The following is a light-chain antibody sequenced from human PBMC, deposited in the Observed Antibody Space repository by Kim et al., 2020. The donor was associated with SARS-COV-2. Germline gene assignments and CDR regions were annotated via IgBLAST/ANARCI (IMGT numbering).Light chain of an antibody. J-gene: IGLJ3*02. V-gene: IGLV1-40*01. CDR3: QTFDNSLDAWV. CDR1: SSNIGSGYD. CDR2: ADT. Sequence: GVTISCSGTSSNIGSGYDVHWYQQLPRTAPKLLIYADTTRPSGVPDRFSGSTSGTSASLAITGLQPEDEADYYCQTFDNSLDAWVFGGGTKVTVL.